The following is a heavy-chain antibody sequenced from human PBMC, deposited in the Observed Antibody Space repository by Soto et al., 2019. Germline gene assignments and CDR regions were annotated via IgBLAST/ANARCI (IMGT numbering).Heavy chain of an antibody. Sequence: SETLSLTCAVYGGSFSGYYWSWIRQPPGKGLERIGEINHSGSTNYNPSLKSRVTISVDTSKNQFSLKLSSVTAADTAVYYCARGRTKRYFDWPPGVFDPWGQGTLVTVSS. CDR3: ARGRTKRYFDWPPGVFDP. V-gene: IGHV4-34*01. CDR1: GGSFSGYY. J-gene: IGHJ5*02. D-gene: IGHD3-9*01. CDR2: INHSGST.